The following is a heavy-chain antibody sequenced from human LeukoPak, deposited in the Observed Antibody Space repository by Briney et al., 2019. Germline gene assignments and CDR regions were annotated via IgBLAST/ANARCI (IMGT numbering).Heavy chain of an antibody. D-gene: IGHD6-13*01. V-gene: IGHV3-48*01. CDR3: ARDHRWDFDY. CDR2: IRSSSSTI. CDR1: GFTFSTYS. Sequence: GGSLRLSCAVSGFTFSTYSVNWVRQAPGKGLEWVSYIRSSSSTIWYADSVKGRFTISSDNAKSSLYLEMNSLRAEDTAVYFCARDHRWDFDYWGQGTLVTVSS. J-gene: IGHJ4*02.